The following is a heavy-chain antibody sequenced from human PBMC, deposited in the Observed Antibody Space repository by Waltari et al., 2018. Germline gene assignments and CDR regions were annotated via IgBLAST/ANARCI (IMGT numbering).Heavy chain of an antibody. CDR2: IYHSGST. CDR3: ARVAYVDYYFDY. Sequence: QVQLQASGPGLVKPSKTLSLTCAVSGYSISSGYYWGWIRQPPGKGLERSGSIYHSGSTYDNPSLKRRGTISVDTSKNQFSVKLSSVPAADTAVYYCARVAYVDYYFDYWGQGTLVTVSS. J-gene: IGHJ4*02. CDR1: GYSISSGYY. V-gene: IGHV4-38-2*01. D-gene: IGHD4-17*01.